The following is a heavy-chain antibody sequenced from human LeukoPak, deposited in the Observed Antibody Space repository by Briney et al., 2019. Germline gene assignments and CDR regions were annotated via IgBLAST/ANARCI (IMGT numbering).Heavy chain of an antibody. CDR3: ASTRDSYGYSPFDY. CDR2: ISAYNGNT. Sequence: ASVKASCKASGYTFTSYGISWVRQAPGQGLEWMGWISAYNGNTNYAQKLQGRVTMTTDTSTSTAYMELRSLRSDDTAVYYCASTRDSYGYSPFDYWGQGTLVTVSS. V-gene: IGHV1-18*01. J-gene: IGHJ4*02. CDR1: GYTFTSYG. D-gene: IGHD5-18*01.